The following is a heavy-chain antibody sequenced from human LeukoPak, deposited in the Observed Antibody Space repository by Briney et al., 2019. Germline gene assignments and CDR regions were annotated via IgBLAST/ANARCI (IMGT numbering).Heavy chain of an antibody. CDR2: INHSGST. CDR1: GGAISRYY. D-gene: IGHD1-1*01. V-gene: IGHV4-59*01. J-gene: IGHJ4*02. CDR3: ARTEPSGTTSH. Sequence: PSETLSLTCSVSGGAISRYYWSWIRQPPGKGLEWIGEINHSGSTNYNPSLKSRVTLSVDTSRNQFSLSLRSMTAADTAVYYCARTEPSGTTSHWGQGTLVTVSS.